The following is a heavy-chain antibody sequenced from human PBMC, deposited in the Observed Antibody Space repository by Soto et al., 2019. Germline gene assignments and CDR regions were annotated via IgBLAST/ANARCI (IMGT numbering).Heavy chain of an antibody. CDR2: ISAHNGNT. CDR1: GYTFTTYG. Sequence: QVHLVQSGAEVKKPGASVKVSCKGSGYTFTTYGITWVRQALGQGLEWMGWISAHNGNTNYAQKPQGRVTVTRETSTSTAYMELRSLRSDDTAVYDCARGRYGDYWGQGALVTVSS. D-gene: IGHD1-1*01. V-gene: IGHV1-18*01. J-gene: IGHJ4*02. CDR3: ARGRYGDY.